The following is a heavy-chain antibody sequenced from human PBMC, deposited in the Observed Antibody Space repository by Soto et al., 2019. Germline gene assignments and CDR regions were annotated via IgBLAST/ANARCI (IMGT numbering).Heavy chain of an antibody. Sequence: RLRETLSLTCAVSGGSISSSNWWSWVRQPPGKGLEWIGEIYHSGSTNYNPSLKSRVTISVDKSKNQFSLTLSSVTAADTAVYFCARHRRSSSSWYENWFDPWGQGTLVTVSS. CDR1: GGSISSSNW. J-gene: IGHJ5*02. V-gene: IGHV4-4*02. CDR3: ARHRRSSSSWYENWFDP. CDR2: IYHSGST. D-gene: IGHD6-13*01.